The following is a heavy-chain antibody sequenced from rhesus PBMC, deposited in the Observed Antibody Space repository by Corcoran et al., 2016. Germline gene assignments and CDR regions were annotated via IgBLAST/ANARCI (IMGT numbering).Heavy chain of an antibody. CDR3: ARRGPMVGFDY. CDR1: GFTFSSYG. Sequence: EVQLVETGGGLVQPGGSLKLSCAASGFTFSSYGMSWVRQAPGKGLEWVSGINSGGGNTYNSDSVKGRFTISRDNSKNTLSLQRNSLRAEDTAVYYCARRGPMVGFDYWGQGVLVTVSS. J-gene: IGHJ4*01. D-gene: IGHD4-4*01. CDR2: INSGGGNT. V-gene: IGHV3S5*01.